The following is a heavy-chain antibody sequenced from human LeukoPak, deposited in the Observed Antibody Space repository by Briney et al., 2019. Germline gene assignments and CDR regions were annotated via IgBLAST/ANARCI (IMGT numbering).Heavy chain of an antibody. Sequence: SETLSLTCDVYGGSFRGYYWSWIGQPQGKGLEWIGEINHSGSNNYNPSLKSRVTISVDTPKNQFSLKLSSVTAADTAVYYCARLRFGGLSAFDYWGQGTLVTVSS. J-gene: IGHJ4*02. D-gene: IGHD3-10*01. CDR3: ARLRFGGLSAFDY. V-gene: IGHV4-34*01. CDR2: INHSGSN. CDR1: GGSFRGYY.